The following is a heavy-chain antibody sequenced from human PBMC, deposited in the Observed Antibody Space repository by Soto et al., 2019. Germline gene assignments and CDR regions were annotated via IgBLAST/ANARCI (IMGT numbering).Heavy chain of an antibody. Sequence: QVQLVQSGAEVKKPGASVTVSCKASGDSFSTSYIYWVRQAPGQGLEWVGVISPSGDSTSYAQKSQARLTVTRDTSKRTVYMELTSLRSDDTAVYYCATQRAIAAAGSGLAVDSWGQGTLVSVSS. CDR1: GDSFSTSY. D-gene: IGHD6-13*01. J-gene: IGHJ4*02. CDR2: ISPSGDST. V-gene: IGHV1-46*01. CDR3: ATQRAIAAAGSGLAVDS.